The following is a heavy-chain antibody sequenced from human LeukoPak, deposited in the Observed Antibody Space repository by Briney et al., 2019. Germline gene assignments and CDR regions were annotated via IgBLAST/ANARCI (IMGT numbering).Heavy chain of an antibody. J-gene: IGHJ4*02. V-gene: IGHV4-59*08. CDR2: IYYSGST. CDR3: ASPYGSGSYSPFCGLVY. D-gene: IGHD3-10*01. Sequence: TSETLSLTCTVSGGSIRSYYWRWIRQPPGKGLEGIGYIYYSGSTNYNPSLKSRVTISVDTSKNQLSLKLSSVAAAATAVYYCASPYGSGSYSPFCGLVYWGQGTLVTVSS. CDR1: GGSIRSYY.